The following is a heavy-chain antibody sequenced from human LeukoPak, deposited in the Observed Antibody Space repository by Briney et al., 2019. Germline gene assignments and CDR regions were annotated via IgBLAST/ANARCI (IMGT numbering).Heavy chain of an antibody. V-gene: IGHV4-39*01. CDR1: GASISSSSYY. CDR3: ARRTGYDTSGYYYYFDR. CDR2: IYYSGTT. J-gene: IGHJ4*02. Sequence: SETLSLTCTVSGASISSSSYYGGWISQPPGKGLEWIGSIYYSGTTYYNPSLKSRVTISVDTSKNQFSLKLSAVTAADTAVYYCARRTGYDTSGYYYYFDRWGQGTLVTVSS. D-gene: IGHD3-22*01.